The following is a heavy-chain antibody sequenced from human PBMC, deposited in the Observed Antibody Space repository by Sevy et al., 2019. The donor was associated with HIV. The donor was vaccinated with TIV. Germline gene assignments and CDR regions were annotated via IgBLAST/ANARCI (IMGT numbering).Heavy chain of an antibody. Sequence: APVKVSCKVSGYTLTELSMHWVRQAPGKGLEWMGSFDTEDGETLYAQKFQGRVTMTEDTSTDTAYMELSSLRSEDTAVYYCATNTDYGDSDYWGQGTLVTVSS. V-gene: IGHV1-24*01. J-gene: IGHJ4*02. D-gene: IGHD4-17*01. CDR2: FDTEDGET. CDR1: GYTLTELS. CDR3: ATNTDYGDSDY.